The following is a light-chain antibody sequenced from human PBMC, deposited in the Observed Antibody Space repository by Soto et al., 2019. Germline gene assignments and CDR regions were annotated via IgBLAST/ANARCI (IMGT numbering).Light chain of an antibody. CDR3: SSYAGSNKGV. CDR2: EVS. J-gene: IGLJ2*01. Sequence: QSVLTQPPSASASPGQSVTISCTGTSSDVGGYNYVSWYQQHPGKAPKLMIYEVSKRPSGVPDRFSGSKSGNTASLTVSGLQAEDEADYYCSSYAGSNKGVFGGGTKLTVL. V-gene: IGLV2-8*01. CDR1: SSDVGGYNY.